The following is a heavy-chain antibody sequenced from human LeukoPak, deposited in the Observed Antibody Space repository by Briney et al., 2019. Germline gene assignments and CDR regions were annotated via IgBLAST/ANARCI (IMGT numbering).Heavy chain of an antibody. CDR2: INHSGST. CDR1: GGSSTNYF. J-gene: IGHJ3*02. Sequence: SETLSLTCVLYGGSSTNYFWSWIGQPPGKGLEWIGEINHSGSTNYNPSLKSRVTISVDTSKNQFSLKLSSVTAADTAVYYCARELLWFGERAFDIWGQGTMVTVSS. D-gene: IGHD3-10*01. CDR3: ARELLWFGERAFDI. V-gene: IGHV4-34*01.